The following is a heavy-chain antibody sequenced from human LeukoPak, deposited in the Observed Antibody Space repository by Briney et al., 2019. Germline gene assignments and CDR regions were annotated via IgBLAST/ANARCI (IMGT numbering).Heavy chain of an antibody. CDR2: ISGSGGST. D-gene: IGHD6-13*01. CDR3: AKDRFSSSWLFDY. V-gene: IGHV3-23*01. Sequence: GGSLRPSCAASGFTFSSYAMSWVRQAPGKGLEWVSAISGSGGSTYYADSVKGRFTISRDNSKNTLYLQMNSLRAEDTAVYYCAKDRFSSSWLFDYWGQGTLVTVSS. CDR1: GFTFSSYA. J-gene: IGHJ4*02.